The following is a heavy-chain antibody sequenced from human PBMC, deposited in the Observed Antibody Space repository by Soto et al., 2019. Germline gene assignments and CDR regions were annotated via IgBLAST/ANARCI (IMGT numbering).Heavy chain of an antibody. Sequence: PSETLSLTCTVSGGSISSGGYCWAWIRQPPGKGLEWIGCMYHSGDTYYNPSLKSRVTMPVDTSKSQFSLKLSSVTAADTAVYYCARGPRNIVVVVAATPAHNWFDPWGQGTLVTVSS. D-gene: IGHD2-15*01. V-gene: IGHV4-39*01. CDR2: MYHSGDT. CDR3: ARGPRNIVVVVAATPAHNWFDP. CDR1: GGSISSGGYC. J-gene: IGHJ5*02.